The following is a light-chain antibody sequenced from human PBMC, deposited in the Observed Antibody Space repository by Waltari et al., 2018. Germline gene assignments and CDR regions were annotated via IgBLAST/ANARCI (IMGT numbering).Light chain of an antibody. CDR1: RLRSYY. CDR3: NSRDSSGNHLGV. Sequence: SSVLTQDPAVSVALGQTVRITCQGDRLRSYYASWFQQKPGQAPGLVIYGKNNRPSVIPDRFSDSSSGNTASLTITGAQAEDEADYYCNSRDSSGNHLGVFGGGTKLPVL. J-gene: IGLJ3*02. CDR2: GKN. V-gene: IGLV3-19*01.